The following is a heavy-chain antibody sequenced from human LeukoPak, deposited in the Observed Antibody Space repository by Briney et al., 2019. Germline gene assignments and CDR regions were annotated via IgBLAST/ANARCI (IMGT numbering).Heavy chain of an antibody. D-gene: IGHD6-19*01. CDR1: GFTFSSYS. Sequence: GGSLRLSCAASGFTFSSYSMNWVRQAPGKGLEWVSSISSSSSYIYYADSVKGRFTFSRDNAKNSLYLQMNSLRAEDTAVYYCARDLGYSSGWEVLPLFDYWGQGTLVTVSS. J-gene: IGHJ4*02. V-gene: IGHV3-21*01. CDR2: ISSSSSYI. CDR3: ARDLGYSSGWEVLPLFDY.